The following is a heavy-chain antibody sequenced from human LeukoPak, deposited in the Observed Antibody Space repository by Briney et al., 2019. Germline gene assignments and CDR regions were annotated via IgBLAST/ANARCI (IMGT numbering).Heavy chain of an antibody. D-gene: IGHD3-22*01. J-gene: IGHJ4*02. CDR3: TTTDLAPYYYDSSGYWYYFDY. Sequence: GGSLRLSCASSRHTFRIAWMNWVRQAPGKGLEWVGRIKSKTDGGTTDYAAPVKGRFTISRDDSKNTLYLQMNSLKTEDTAVYYCTTTDLAPYYYDSSGYWYYFDYWGQGTLVTVSS. V-gene: IGHV3-15*01. CDR1: RHTFRIAW. CDR2: IKSKTDGGTT.